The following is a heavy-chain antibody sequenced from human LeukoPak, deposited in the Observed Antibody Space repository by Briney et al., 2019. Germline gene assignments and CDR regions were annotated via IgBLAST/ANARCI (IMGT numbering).Heavy chain of an antibody. CDR1: GGSISSYY. CDR2: IYYSGST. CDR3: ARAYSGSYFWFDP. D-gene: IGHD1-26*01. J-gene: IGHJ5*02. V-gene: IGHV4-59*01. Sequence: SETLSLTCTVSGGSISSYYWSWIRKPPGKALEWIGYIYYSGSTNYNPSLKSRVTISVDTSKNQFSLKLSSVTAADTAVYYCARAYSGSYFWFDPWGQGTLVTVSS.